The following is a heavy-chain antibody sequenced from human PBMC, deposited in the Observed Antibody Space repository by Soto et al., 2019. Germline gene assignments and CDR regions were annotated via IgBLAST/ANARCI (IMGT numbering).Heavy chain of an antibody. CDR2: INGYTGNT. Sequence: QVQLVQSGAEVKKPGASVKVSCKASGYTFTSYGLSWVRQPPGPGLEWMGWINGYTGNTNYALKFQGREHMTTDTYTNTAYLDLWTMISGGTAVYYCARSWVTGKGCIDVLGQVTTVTVSS. CDR1: GYTFTSYG. CDR3: ARSWVTGKGCIDV. V-gene: IGHV1-18*01. J-gene: IGHJ6*02. D-gene: IGHD3-16*01.